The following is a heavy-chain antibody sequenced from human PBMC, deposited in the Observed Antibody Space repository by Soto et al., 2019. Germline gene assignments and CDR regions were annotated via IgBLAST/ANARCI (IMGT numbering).Heavy chain of an antibody. CDR3: ARELRFGEDYYGMDV. CDR2: IYYSGST. J-gene: IGHJ6*02. Sequence: TLSLTCTVSGGSISSGGYYWSWIRQHPGKGLEWIGYIYYSGSTYYNPSLKSRVTISVDTSKNQFSLKLSSVTAADTAVYYCARELRFGEDYYGMDVWGQGTTVTVSS. CDR1: GGSISSGGYY. V-gene: IGHV4-31*03. D-gene: IGHD3-10*01.